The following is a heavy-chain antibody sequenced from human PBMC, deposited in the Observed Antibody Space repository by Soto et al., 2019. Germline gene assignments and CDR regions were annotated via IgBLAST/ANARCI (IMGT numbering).Heavy chain of an antibody. CDR1: GGSISSSSYY. CDR2: IYYRRSP. D-gene: IGHD4-17*01. J-gene: IGHJ4*02. V-gene: IGHV4-39*01. Sequence: QLQLQESGPGLVKPSETLSLTCTVSGGSISSSSYYWGWIRQPPGKGLGWIGSIYYRRSPYYNPSPKSRVTISVDTSTTQCSLKLRSVTAADTAVYYWARLRYHDYGLDYWGQGALVTVSS. CDR3: ARLRYHDYGLDY.